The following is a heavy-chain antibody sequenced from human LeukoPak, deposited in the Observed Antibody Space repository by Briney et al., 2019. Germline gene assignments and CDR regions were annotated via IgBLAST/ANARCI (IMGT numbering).Heavy chain of an antibody. D-gene: IGHD3-3*01. V-gene: IGHV3-7*01. Sequence: PGGSLRLSCAASGFTFSSYWMSWVRQAPGEGLEWVANIKQDGSEKYYVDSVKGRFTISRDNAKNSLYLQMNSLRAEDTAVYYCAREGNYDFWSGYSRRFDYWGQGTLVTVSS. CDR3: AREGNYDFWSGYSRRFDY. CDR1: GFTFSSYW. J-gene: IGHJ4*02. CDR2: IKQDGSEK.